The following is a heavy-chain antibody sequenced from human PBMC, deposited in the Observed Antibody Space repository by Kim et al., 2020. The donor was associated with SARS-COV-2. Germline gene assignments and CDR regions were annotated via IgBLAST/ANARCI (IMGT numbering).Heavy chain of an antibody. V-gene: IGHV3-53*01. Sequence: YYADSVKGRFTISRANSKNPLYLQLNSLRAEDTAVYYCARDTTRTYGMGVWGQGTTVTVSS. D-gene: IGHD1-1*01. CDR3: ARDTTRTYGMGV. J-gene: IGHJ6*02.